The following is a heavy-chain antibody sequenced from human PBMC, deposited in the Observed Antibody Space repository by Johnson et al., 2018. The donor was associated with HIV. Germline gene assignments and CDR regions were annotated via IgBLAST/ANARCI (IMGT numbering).Heavy chain of an antibody. CDR2: IKSKTDGGTT. D-gene: IGHD1-26*01. Sequence: VQLVESGGGLVKTGGSLRLSCAASGFTFSNAWMSWVRQAPGKGLEWVGRIKSKTDGGTTDYAAPVKGRFTISRDNSTNTLYLQMNSLRAVDTAVYYCARPMGAVDECDALDIWGQGTMVTVSS. CDR3: ARPMGAVDECDALDI. V-gene: IGHV3-15*01. J-gene: IGHJ3*02. CDR1: GFTFSNAW.